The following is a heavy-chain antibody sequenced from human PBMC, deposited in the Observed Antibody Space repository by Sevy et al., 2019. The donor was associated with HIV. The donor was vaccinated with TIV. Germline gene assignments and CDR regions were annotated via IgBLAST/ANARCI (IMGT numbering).Heavy chain of an antibody. Sequence: GGSLRLSCAASGFTFDDYAMHWVRQAPGKGLEWVSLISWDGGSTYYADSVKGRFTISRDNSKNSLYLQMNSLRAEDTALYYCAKDKYSSDYYYYMDVWGKWTTVTVSS. V-gene: IGHV3-43D*04. D-gene: IGHD5-18*01. CDR3: AKDKYSSDYYYYMDV. CDR1: GFTFDDYA. CDR2: ISWDGGST. J-gene: IGHJ6*03.